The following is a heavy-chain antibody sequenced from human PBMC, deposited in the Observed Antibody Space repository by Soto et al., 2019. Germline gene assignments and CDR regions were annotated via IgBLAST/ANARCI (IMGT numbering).Heavy chain of an antibody. Sequence: GGSLRLSRADSGFILRNYWMSWVRQAPGMGLQWVASIKEDGSEKYYVDPVKGRFTISRENAKNSLYLQTNSLRAEDTAVYYCARYRSLDPWGQGILVTVSS. CDR2: IKEDGSEK. CDR1: GFILRNYW. V-gene: IGHV3-7*03. J-gene: IGHJ5*02. D-gene: IGHD3-16*02. CDR3: ARYRSLDP.